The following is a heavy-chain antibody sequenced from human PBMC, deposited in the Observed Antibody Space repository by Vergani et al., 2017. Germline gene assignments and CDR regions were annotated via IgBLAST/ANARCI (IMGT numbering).Heavy chain of an antibody. CDR2: IIPILGIA. CDR1: GGTFSSYT. J-gene: IGHJ4*02. Sequence: QVQLVHSGAEVKKPGSSVKVSCKASGGTFSSYTISWVRQAPGQGLEWMGRIIPILGIANYAQKVQGRVTITADKSTSTDYMELSSLRAEDTAVYYCARASYGSGSYFDYWGQGTLVTVSS. V-gene: IGHV1-69*02. CDR3: ARASYGSGSYFDY. D-gene: IGHD3-10*01.